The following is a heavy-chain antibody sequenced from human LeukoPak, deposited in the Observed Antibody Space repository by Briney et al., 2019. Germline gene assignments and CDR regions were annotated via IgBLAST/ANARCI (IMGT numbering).Heavy chain of an antibody. D-gene: IGHD3-10*01. CDR2: INWNGGST. CDR1: GFTFDDYG. Sequence: GGSLRLSCAASGFTFDDYGMSWVRQAPGKGLEWVSGINWNGGSTGYADSVKGRFTISRDNAKNSLYLQMNSLRAEDTALYYCARLGRMVRGVIIRYYYMDVWGKGTTVTISS. CDR3: ARLGRMVRGVIIRYYYMDV. V-gene: IGHV3-20*04. J-gene: IGHJ6*03.